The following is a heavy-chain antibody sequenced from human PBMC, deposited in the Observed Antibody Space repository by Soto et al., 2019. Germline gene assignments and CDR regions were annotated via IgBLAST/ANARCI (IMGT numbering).Heavy chain of an antibody. Sequence: VGSLRLSCAASGFTFSSYAMSWVRQAPGKGLEWVSAISGSGGSTYYADSVKGRFTISRDNSKNTLYLQMNSLRAEDTAVYYCAIAYSSSWYASFDYWGQGTLVTV. D-gene: IGHD6-13*01. CDR1: GFTFSSYA. V-gene: IGHV3-23*01. CDR2: ISGSGGST. CDR3: AIAYSSSWYASFDY. J-gene: IGHJ4*02.